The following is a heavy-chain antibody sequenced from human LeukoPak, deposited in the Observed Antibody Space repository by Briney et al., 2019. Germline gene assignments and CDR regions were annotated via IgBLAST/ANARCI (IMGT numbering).Heavy chain of an antibody. CDR1: GFTFSSYW. CDR3: AKSGPYCSGGSCYSLWGVGLPDY. V-gene: IGHV3-7*01. J-gene: IGHJ4*02. Sequence: PGGSLRLSCAASGFTFSSYWMSWVRQAPGKGLEWVANIKQDGSEKYYADSVKGRFTISRDNSKNTLYLQMNSLRAEDTAVYYCAKSGPYCSGGSCYSLWGVGLPDYWGQGTLVTVSS. CDR2: IKQDGSEK. D-gene: IGHD2-15*01.